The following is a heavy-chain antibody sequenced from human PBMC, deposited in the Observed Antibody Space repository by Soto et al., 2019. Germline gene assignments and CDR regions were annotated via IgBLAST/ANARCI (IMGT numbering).Heavy chain of an antibody. CDR1: GYSFTSYW. Sequence: LGESLKISCKGSGYSFTSYWIGWVRQMPGKGLEWMGIIYPGDSDTRYSPSFQGQVTISADKSISTAYLQWSSLKASDTAMYYCARHTGSYGYGGGYYYYGMDVWGQGTTVTVSS. V-gene: IGHV5-51*01. CDR2: IYPGDSDT. D-gene: IGHD5-18*01. CDR3: ARHTGSYGYGGGYYYYGMDV. J-gene: IGHJ6*02.